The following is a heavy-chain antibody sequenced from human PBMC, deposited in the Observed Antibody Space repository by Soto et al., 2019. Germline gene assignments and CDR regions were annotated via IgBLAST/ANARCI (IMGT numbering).Heavy chain of an antibody. CDR2: IGITGTPI. Sequence: QVQLVESGGDLVKPGGSLRLSCAASGFTFTDYYMAWVRQAPGKGLEWISYIGITGTPIYYADSVKGRFTISRDNARNSVFLQLDSLTADDTAIYYCARDFAVSTGGGIEYWGQGTLVSVSS. V-gene: IGHV3-11*01. CDR1: GFTFTDYY. D-gene: IGHD4-17*01. J-gene: IGHJ4*02. CDR3: ARDFAVSTGGGIEY.